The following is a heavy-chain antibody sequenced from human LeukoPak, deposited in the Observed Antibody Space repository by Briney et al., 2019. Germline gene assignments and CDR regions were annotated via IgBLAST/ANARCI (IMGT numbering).Heavy chain of an antibody. CDR3: ARVTDFEEAFDI. J-gene: IGHJ3*02. D-gene: IGHD3-3*01. Sequence: SVKVSCKASGGTFSSYAISWVRQAPGQGLEWMGGIIPIFGTANYAQKFQGRVTITADESTSTAYMELSSLRSEDTAVYYCARVTDFEEAFDIWGQGTMVTASS. CDR2: IIPIFGTA. V-gene: IGHV1-69*13. CDR1: GGTFSSYA.